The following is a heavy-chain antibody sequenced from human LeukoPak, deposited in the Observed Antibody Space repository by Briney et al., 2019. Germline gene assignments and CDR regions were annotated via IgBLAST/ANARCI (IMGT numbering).Heavy chain of an antibody. Sequence: GRSLRLSCAVSGFTFRNAGVNWVRQAPGKGLEWVAIIWYDGSNEYYGDSVKGRFIISRDDSRNTLYLQMNSLRAEDTAVYYCAKVADSGGKSDAFDIWGQGTMVTVSS. J-gene: IGHJ3*02. CDR3: AKVADSGGKSDAFDI. D-gene: IGHD2-15*01. CDR2: IWYDGSNE. CDR1: GFTFRNAG. V-gene: IGHV3-33*06.